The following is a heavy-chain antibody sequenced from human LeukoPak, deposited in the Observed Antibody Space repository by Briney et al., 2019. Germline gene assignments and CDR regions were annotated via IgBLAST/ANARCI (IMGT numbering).Heavy chain of an antibody. CDR1: GGSFSGYY. J-gene: IGHJ4*02. V-gene: IGHV4-34*01. CDR3: ARVPTTVTTTLNYFDY. CDR2: INHSGST. Sequence: SETLSLTCAVYGGSFSGYYWSWIRQPPGKGLEWIGEINHSGSTNYNPSLKSRVTMSLDTSKNQFSLKLSSVTAADTAVYYCARVPTTVTTTLNYFDYWGQGTLVTVSS. D-gene: IGHD4-17*01.